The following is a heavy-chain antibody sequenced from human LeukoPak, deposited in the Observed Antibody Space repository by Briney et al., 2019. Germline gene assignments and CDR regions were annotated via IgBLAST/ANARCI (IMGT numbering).Heavy chain of an antibody. CDR1: GFTFADHA. V-gene: IGHV3-49*04. J-gene: IGHJ4*02. CDR3: TRRQWRVLDY. Sequence: GGSLRLSCTASGFTFADHAMSWVRQAPGKGLEWVGFIRSKAYGGTTEYAASVKGRFTISRDDSKCIAYLQMNGLKTEDTAVYYCTRRQWRVLDYWGLGTLVTVSS. CDR2: IRSKAYGGTT. D-gene: IGHD6-19*01.